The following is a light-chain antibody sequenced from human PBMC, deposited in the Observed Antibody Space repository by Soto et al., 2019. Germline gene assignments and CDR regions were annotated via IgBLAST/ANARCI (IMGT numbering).Light chain of an antibody. CDR3: QQSYSNPWT. Sequence: DIRMTQSPSSLSASVGHIVTITCRASASISNYLNWFQQKPGKAPKLLIFPTSSLQNGVPSRLSGSAYGTDLTITISSLQTEDFETYYCQQSYSNPWTFGQGTKVDIK. J-gene: IGKJ1*01. CDR1: ASISNY. CDR2: PTS. V-gene: IGKV1-39*01.